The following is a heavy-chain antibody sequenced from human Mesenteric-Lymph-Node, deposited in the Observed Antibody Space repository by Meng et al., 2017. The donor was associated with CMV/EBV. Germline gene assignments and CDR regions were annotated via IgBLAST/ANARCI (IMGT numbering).Heavy chain of an antibody. V-gene: IGHV6-1*01. J-gene: IGHJ4*02. CDR3: LRDTAVVKGAFDY. CDR1: DSVSSHGAA. D-gene: IGHD5-18*01. Sequence: DSVSSHGAAWNWLRQSPSRGLEWLGKTYYRSKWYIAYAVSVESRITINPDTSKNQFSLQLNSVTPEDTAVYYCLRDTAVVKGAFDYWGQGTLVTVSS. CDR2: TYYRSKWYI.